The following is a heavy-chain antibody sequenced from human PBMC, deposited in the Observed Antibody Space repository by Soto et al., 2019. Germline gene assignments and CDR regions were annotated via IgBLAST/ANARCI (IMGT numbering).Heavy chain of an antibody. V-gene: IGHV1-2*04. CDR3: ARGKSSSLRLPPYYFDY. CDR2: INPNSGGT. D-gene: IGHD6-13*01. J-gene: IGHJ4*02. Sequence: ASVKVSCKASGYTFTGYYMHWVRQAPGQGLEWMGWINPNSGGTNYAQKFQGWVTMTRDTSISTAYMELSRLRSDDTAVYYCARGKSSSLRLPPYYFDYWGQGTLVTVSS. CDR1: GYTFTGYY.